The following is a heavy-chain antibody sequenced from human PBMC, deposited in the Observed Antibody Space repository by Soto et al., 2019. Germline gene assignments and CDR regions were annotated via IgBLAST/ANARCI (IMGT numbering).Heavy chain of an antibody. D-gene: IGHD6-25*01. CDR3: AKDLLRPGRAYGMDV. Sequence: QVQLVESVGGVVQPARSLRLSCAASGFTFSSYGMHWVRQAPGKGLEWVAVISYDGSNKYYADSVKGRFTISRDNSKNTLYLQMNSLRAEDTAVYYCAKDLLRPGRAYGMDVWGQGTTVTVSS. V-gene: IGHV3-30*18. CDR2: ISYDGSNK. J-gene: IGHJ6*02. CDR1: GFTFSSYG.